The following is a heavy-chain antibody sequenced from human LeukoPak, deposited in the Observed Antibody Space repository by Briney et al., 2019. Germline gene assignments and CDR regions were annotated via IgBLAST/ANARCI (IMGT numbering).Heavy chain of an antibody. J-gene: IGHJ3*02. CDR2: ITGSGGST. V-gene: IGHV3-23*01. CDR3: ATEGFTYGYHGIDS. D-gene: IGHD5-18*01. CDR1: GFTFSSYA. Sequence: GGSLRLSCAASGFTFSSYAMTWVRQAPGRGLEWVSAITGSGGSTYYADSVKGRFTISRDNSKNTLYLRMNSLKSDDTAVYYCATEGFTYGYHGIDSWGQGTIVTVSS.